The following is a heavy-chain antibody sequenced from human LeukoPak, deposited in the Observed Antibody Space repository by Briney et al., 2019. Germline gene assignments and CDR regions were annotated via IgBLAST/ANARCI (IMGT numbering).Heavy chain of an antibody. V-gene: IGHV1-69*13. CDR3: ASGRRGGYSNYDY. Sequence: ASMKVSCKASGGTFSSYAISWVRQAPGQGLEWMGGIIPIFGTANYAQKFQGRVTITADESTSTAYMELSSLRSEDTAVYYCASGRRGGYSNYDYWGQGTLVTVSS. J-gene: IGHJ4*02. CDR1: GGTFSSYA. CDR2: IIPIFGTA. D-gene: IGHD4-11*01.